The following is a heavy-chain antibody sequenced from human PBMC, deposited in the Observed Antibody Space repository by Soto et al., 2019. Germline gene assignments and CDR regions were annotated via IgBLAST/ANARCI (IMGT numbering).Heavy chain of an antibody. D-gene: IGHD5-18*01. CDR2: INHSGST. J-gene: IGHJ4*02. Sequence: PSETLSLTCAVYGGSFSGYYWSWIRHPPGKGLEWIGEINHSGSTNYNPSLKSRVTISVDTSKNQFSLKLSSVTAADTAVYYCAIKQLWSYFDYWGQGTLVTVSS. CDR1: GGSFSGYY. V-gene: IGHV4-34*01. CDR3: AIKQLWSYFDY.